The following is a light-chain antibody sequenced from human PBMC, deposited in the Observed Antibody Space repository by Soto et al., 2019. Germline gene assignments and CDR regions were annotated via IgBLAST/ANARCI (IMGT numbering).Light chain of an antibody. CDR3: QQYGSPLIT. V-gene: IGKV3-20*01. J-gene: IGKJ5*01. CDR2: GAY. CDR1: QSVSSSY. Sequence: EIVLSQSPGTLPLSPGERASRSCRASQSVSSSYLAWYQQKPGQAPRHLIYGAYSRATGIPDRFSGSGSGTDFTLCISRLEPEEFAVYYCQQYGSPLITFGRGTRLEIK.